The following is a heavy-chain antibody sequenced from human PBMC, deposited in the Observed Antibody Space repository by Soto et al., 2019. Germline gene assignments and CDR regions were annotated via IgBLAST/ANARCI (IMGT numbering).Heavy chain of an antibody. J-gene: IGHJ4*02. Sequence: QVQLVESGGGLVKPGGSLRLSCAASGFTFSDYYMSWIRQAPGKGLEWVSYISSSSSYTNYADSVKGRFTISRDNAKNSLDLQMNSLRAEDTAVYYCARDHHRYSGYDYVDYWGQGTRVTVSS. D-gene: IGHD5-12*01. CDR3: ARDHHRYSGYDYVDY. V-gene: IGHV3-11*05. CDR1: GFTFSDYY. CDR2: ISSSSSYT.